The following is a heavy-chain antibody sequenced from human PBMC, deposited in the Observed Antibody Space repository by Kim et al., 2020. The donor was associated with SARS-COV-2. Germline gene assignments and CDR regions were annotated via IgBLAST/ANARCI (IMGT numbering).Heavy chain of an antibody. CDR1: GFTFSNAW. V-gene: IGHV3-15*01. CDR2: IKSKTDGGTT. CDR3: TTDLWFGGLMDV. D-gene: IGHD3-10*01. Sequence: GGSLRLSCAASGFTFSNAWMSWVRQAPGKGLEWVGRIKSKTDGGTTDYAAPVKGRFTISRDDSKNTLYLQMNSLKTEDTAVYYCTTDLWFGGLMDVWGQGTTVTVSS. J-gene: IGHJ6*02.